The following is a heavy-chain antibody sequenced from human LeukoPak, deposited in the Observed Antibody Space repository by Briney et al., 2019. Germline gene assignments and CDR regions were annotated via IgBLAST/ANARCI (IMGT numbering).Heavy chain of an antibody. J-gene: IGHJ4*02. V-gene: IGHV4-4*07. CDR3: AREFSGTSIAARVFDS. Sequence: SETLSLTCTVSGGSITSYYWTYIRQPAGKGLEWIGRIHTSGSTHYNPSLKSRVTMSVDTSKNQFSLNLSSVTAADTAMYYCAREFSGTSIAARVFDSWGQGTLVTVSS. CDR1: GGSITSYY. D-gene: IGHD6-6*01. CDR2: IHTSGST.